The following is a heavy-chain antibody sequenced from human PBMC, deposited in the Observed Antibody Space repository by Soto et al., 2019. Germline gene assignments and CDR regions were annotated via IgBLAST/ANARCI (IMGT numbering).Heavy chain of an antibody. Sequence: GGSLRLSCAASGFTFTNYGLHWVRQAPGKGLEWVAVISHDGINKYYEDSVKGRFTISRDTSKNTLYLQMNSLRPEDTAVYFCAKDRGYEILDSWGQGTQLTVSS. D-gene: IGHD5-12*01. J-gene: IGHJ4*02. V-gene: IGHV3-30*18. CDR1: GFTFTNYG. CDR3: AKDRGYEILDS. CDR2: ISHDGINK.